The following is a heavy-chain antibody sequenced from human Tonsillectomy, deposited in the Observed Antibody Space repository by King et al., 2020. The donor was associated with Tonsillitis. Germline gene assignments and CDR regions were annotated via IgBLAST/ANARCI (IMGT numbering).Heavy chain of an antibody. D-gene: IGHD2-8*01. V-gene: IGHV4-30-4*01. CDR3: ARLRETGEGYTRTERWFDP. CDR1: GGSISSGDAY. Sequence: VQLQESGPGLVKPSQTLSLNCTVSGGSISSGDAYWSWIRQPPGKGLEWIGHIYYSGSTYYNPSLKSRLSISVDPSKNHFSLRLSSVPAADTAIYYCARLRETGEGYTRTERWFDPWGQGTLVTVSS. J-gene: IGHJ5*02. CDR2: IYYSGST.